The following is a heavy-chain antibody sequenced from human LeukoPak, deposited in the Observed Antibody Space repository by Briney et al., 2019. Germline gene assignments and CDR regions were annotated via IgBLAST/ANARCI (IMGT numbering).Heavy chain of an antibody. V-gene: IGHV4-34*01. D-gene: IGHD1-26*01. CDR1: GGXFSXXX. CDR2: INHSGST. CDR3: ARGDSGSYYYPFDY. Sequence: SETLSLTCAVYGGXFSXXXXXWIXXPPGKXXEWIGEINHSGSTNYNPSLKSRVTISVDTSKNQFSLKLSSVTAADTAVYYCARGDSGSYYYPFDYWGQGTLVTVSS. J-gene: IGHJ4*02.